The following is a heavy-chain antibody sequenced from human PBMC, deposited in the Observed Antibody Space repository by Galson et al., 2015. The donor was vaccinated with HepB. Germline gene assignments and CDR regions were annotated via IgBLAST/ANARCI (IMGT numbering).Heavy chain of an antibody. D-gene: IGHD3-22*01. CDR1: GFTFSGYG. V-gene: IGHV3-33*08. Sequence: SLRLSCAASGFTFSGYGMHWVRQAPGKGLEWVAVIWSDGSNTYYVDSVKGRFTISRDNSKNTLYLQMNSLSADDTAVYYCARDGHYYESDGYLGWYFNLWGRGTLVTVSS. CDR2: IWSDGSNT. J-gene: IGHJ2*01. CDR3: ARDGHYYESDGYLGWYFNL.